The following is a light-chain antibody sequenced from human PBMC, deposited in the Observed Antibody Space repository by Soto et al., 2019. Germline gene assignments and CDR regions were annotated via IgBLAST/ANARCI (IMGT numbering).Light chain of an antibody. CDR3: QKYSSVPV. CDR2: AAS. Sequence: DIPMTQSPSFLSASIGDRVTITCRASQGINNYVAWYQQKPGKPPKLLIYAASTLQSGVPARFSGSGSGTDFNLTINSLQPEEVATYSCQKYSSVPVFGPGTKVDIK. V-gene: IGKV1-27*01. CDR1: QGINNY. J-gene: IGKJ3*01.